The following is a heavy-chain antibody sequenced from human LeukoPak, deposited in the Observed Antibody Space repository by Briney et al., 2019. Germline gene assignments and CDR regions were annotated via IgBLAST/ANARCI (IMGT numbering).Heavy chain of an antibody. V-gene: IGHV1-18*01. CDR2: TSAYNGNT. CDR3: ARLKIWFGEFYFDY. CDR1: GYTFTSYG. Sequence: VASVKVSCTASGYTFTSYGISWVRQAPGQGLEWMGWTSAYNGNTNYAQKLQGRVTMTTDTSTSTAYMEMRSLRSDDTAVYYCARLKIWFGEFYFDYWGQGTLVTVSS. D-gene: IGHD3-10*01. J-gene: IGHJ4*02.